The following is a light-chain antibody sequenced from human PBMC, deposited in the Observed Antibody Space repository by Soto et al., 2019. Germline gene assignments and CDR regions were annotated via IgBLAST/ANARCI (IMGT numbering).Light chain of an antibody. CDR3: QQYNTYWT. J-gene: IGKJ1*01. CDR2: DAS. V-gene: IGKV1-5*01. CDR1: QSIRNW. Sequence: DIQMTQSPSTLSASVGDRATITCRASQSIRNWLAWYQQQPGKAPKLLIYDASSLESGVPSRFSGSGSGTEFTLTISSLQPDDVATYYCQQYNTYWTFGQGTKVDIK.